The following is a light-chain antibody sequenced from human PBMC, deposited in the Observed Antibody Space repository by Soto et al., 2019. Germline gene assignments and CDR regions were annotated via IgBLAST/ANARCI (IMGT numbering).Light chain of an antibody. Sequence: EIVLTQSPGTLSLSPGERGTLPCRASQSVINNYLAWYQQKPGQAPRLLIYGASSRATGIPERFSGSGSGTEFTLTISRLAPEDFAVYYCQQYGSSQITFGQETRLEIK. CDR2: GAS. CDR1: QSVINNY. CDR3: QQYGSSQIT. J-gene: IGKJ5*01. V-gene: IGKV3-20*01.